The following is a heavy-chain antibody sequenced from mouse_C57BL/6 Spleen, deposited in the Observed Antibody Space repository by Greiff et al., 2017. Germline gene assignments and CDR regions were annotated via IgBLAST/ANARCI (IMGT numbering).Heavy chain of an antibody. CDR1: GYTFTSYW. CDR3: ARWDWDEGGY. Sequence: QVQLQQPGAELVKPGASVKLSCKASGYTFTSYWMQWVKQRPGQGLEWIGEIDPSDSYTNYNQKFKGKATLTVDTSSSTAYMQLSSLTSEDSAVYYCARWDWDEGGYWSQGTTLTVSS. J-gene: IGHJ2*01. D-gene: IGHD4-1*01. V-gene: IGHV1-50*01. CDR2: IDPSDSYT.